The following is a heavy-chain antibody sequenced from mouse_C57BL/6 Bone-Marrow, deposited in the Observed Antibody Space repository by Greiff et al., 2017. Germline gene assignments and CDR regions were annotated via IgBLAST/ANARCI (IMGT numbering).Heavy chain of an antibody. Sequence: QVQLQQSGAELVKPGASVKLSCKASGYTFTSYWMHWVKQRPGRGLEWIGRIDPNGGGTKYNEKFKSKATLTVDQPSSAAYMQLSSLTSEDAAVYYCARYGSQASEAMEYWGQGTSVTVAS. J-gene: IGHJ4*01. CDR2: IDPNGGGT. CDR1: GYTFTSYW. D-gene: IGHD1-2*01. V-gene: IGHV1-72*01. CDR3: ARYGSQASEAMEY.